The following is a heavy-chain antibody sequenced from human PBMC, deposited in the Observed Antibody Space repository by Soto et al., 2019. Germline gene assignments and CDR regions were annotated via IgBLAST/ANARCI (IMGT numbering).Heavy chain of an antibody. J-gene: IGHJ4*02. Sequence: PSETLSLSYTVSGGSISSYYWSWIRQPPGKGLEWIGYIYYSGSTNYNPSLKSRVTISVDTSKNQFSLKLSSVTAADTAVYYCARNSMVRGVIITGPNFDYWGQGTLVTVSS. CDR2: IYYSGST. D-gene: IGHD3-10*01. CDR1: GGSISSYY. V-gene: IGHV4-59*01. CDR3: ARNSMVRGVIITGPNFDY.